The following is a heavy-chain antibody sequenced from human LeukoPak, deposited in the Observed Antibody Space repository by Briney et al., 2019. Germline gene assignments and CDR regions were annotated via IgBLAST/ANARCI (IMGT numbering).Heavy chain of an antibody. V-gene: IGHV3-15*01. D-gene: IGHD5-18*01. CDR3: TTGTWIQLWLADY. CDR2: IKGKTDGGTT. J-gene: IGHJ4*02. CDR1: GFTFSNAC. Sequence: GGSLRLSCAASGFTFSNACMSWVRQAPGKGLEWVGHIKGKTDGGTTDYAAPVQGRFTISRDDSKNALFLQMNSLKTEDTAVYYCTTGTWIQLWLADYWGQGTLVTVSS.